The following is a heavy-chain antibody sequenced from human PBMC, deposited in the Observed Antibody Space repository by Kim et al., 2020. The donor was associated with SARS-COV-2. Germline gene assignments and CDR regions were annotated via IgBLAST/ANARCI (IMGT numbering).Heavy chain of an antibody. D-gene: IGHD6-13*01. CDR3: ATDDEGQPAESHAFYM. J-gene: IGHJ3*02. CDR2: ICHDGSNK. CDR1: GFIFSGYG. Sequence: GGSLRLSCAASGFIFSGYGMHWVRQAPGKGLEWVAVICHDGSNKYYTDSVKGRFTISRDNSKNTLFLQMNSLKSEDTAVYFCATDDEGQPAESHAFYMWGPGTMVTVSS. V-gene: IGHV3-33*03.